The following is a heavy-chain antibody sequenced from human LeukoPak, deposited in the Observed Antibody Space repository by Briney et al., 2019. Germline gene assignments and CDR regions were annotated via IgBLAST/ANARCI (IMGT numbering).Heavy chain of an antibody. V-gene: IGHV1-18*04. D-gene: IGHD2-2*02. CDR1: GFTFTNYG. Sequence: ASVKVSCKASGFTFTNYGITWVRQAPGQGLEWVGWISAHNGNINYAQKLQGRVTMTTHTSTSTAYMELRSLRSDDTAVYYCARGGRYCSSTSCYTFDYWGQGTLVTVSS. CDR2: ISAHNGNI. CDR3: ARGGRYCSSTSCYTFDY. J-gene: IGHJ4*02.